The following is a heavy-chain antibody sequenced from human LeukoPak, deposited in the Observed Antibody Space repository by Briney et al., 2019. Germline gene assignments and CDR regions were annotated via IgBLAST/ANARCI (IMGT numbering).Heavy chain of an antibody. CDR1: GYTLTELS. CDR3: ATGLRYFDWLEN. CDR2: FDPEDGET. D-gene: IGHD3-9*01. V-gene: IGHV1-24*01. Sequence: ASVNVSCKVSGYTLTELSMHWVRQAPGKGLEWMGGFDPEDGETIYAQKFQGRVTMTEDTSTDTAYMELSSLRSEDTAVYYCATGLRYFDWLENWGQGTLVTVSS. J-gene: IGHJ5*02.